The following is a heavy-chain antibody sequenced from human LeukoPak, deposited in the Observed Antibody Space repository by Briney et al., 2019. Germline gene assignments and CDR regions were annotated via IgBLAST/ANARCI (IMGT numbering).Heavy chain of an antibody. CDR3: VRGVFGESLES. D-gene: IGHD3-10*02. CDR2: MNPNVGGA. CDR1: GHTFTGYY. V-gene: IGHV1-2*02. Sequence: ASVKVSCKASGHTFTGYYVYWVRQAPGQGLEWMGWMNPNVGGANFPQKFQGGVTVTSDPAISAAYMELRRLRSDDTAVYYCVRGVFGESLESWGQGTLVTVSS. J-gene: IGHJ4*02.